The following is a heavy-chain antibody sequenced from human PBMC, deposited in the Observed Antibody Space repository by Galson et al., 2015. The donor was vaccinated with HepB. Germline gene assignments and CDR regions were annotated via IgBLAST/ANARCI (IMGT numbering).Heavy chain of an antibody. CDR2: IIPIFGTA. Sequence: SVKVSCKASGGTFSSYAISWVRQAPGQGLEWMGGIIPIFGTANYAQKFQGRVTITADESTSTAYMELSSLRSEDTAVYYCASLYYYDSSGLYGMDVWGQGTTVTVSS. D-gene: IGHD3-22*01. CDR1: GGTFSSYA. CDR3: ASLYYYDSSGLYGMDV. V-gene: IGHV1-69*13. J-gene: IGHJ6*02.